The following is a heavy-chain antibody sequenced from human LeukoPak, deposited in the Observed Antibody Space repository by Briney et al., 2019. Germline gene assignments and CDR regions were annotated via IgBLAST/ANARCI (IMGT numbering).Heavy chain of an antibody. CDR3: ATGRYVLRFLEWLPY. CDR1: GYTLTELS. D-gene: IGHD3-3*01. V-gene: IGHV1-24*01. J-gene: IGHJ4*02. CDR2: FDPEDGET. Sequence: ASVKVSCKVSGYTLTELSMHWVRQAPGKGLEWMGGFDPEDGETIYAQKFQGRVTMTEDTSTDTAYMELSSLRSEDTAVYYCATGRYVLRFLEWLPYWGQGTLVTVSS.